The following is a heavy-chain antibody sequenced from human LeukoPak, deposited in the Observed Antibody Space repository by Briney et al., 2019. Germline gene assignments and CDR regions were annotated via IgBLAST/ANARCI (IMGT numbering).Heavy chain of an antibody. CDR1: GSGFTFNNYW. CDR2: INADGSTT. Sequence: GSLRLSCAASGSGFTFNNYWMHWVRQAPGKGLVWVSRINADGSTTSYADSVRGRFTISRDNAKNTLYLQMNSLRAEDTAVYYCARASSPPRFLEWLFPGVWFDPWGQGTLVTVSS. CDR3: ARASSPPRFLEWLFPGVWFDP. V-gene: IGHV3-74*01. D-gene: IGHD3-3*01. J-gene: IGHJ5*02.